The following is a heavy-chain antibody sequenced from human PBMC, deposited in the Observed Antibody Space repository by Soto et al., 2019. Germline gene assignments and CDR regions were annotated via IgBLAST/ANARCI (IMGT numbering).Heavy chain of an antibody. J-gene: IGHJ4*02. CDR2: IGTAGDP. D-gene: IGHD2-15*01. V-gene: IGHV3-13*05. CDR3: AKAPAKDCSGGSCPIFH. CDR1: GFTFSSYD. Sequence: GGSLRLSCAASGFTFSSYDMHWVRQATGKGLEWVSAIGTAGDPYYPGSVKGRFTISRENAKNSLYLQMNSLRAEDTAVYYCAKAPAKDCSGGSCPIFHWGQGTLVTVSS.